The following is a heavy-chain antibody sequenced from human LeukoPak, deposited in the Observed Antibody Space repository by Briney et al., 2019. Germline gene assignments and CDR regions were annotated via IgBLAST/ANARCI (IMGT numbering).Heavy chain of an antibody. CDR2: ISAYNGNT. V-gene: IGHV1-18*01. Sequence: ASVKVSCKASGYTFTNYGISWVRQAPGQGLEWMGWISAYNGNTNYAQKLQGRVTMTTDTSTSTAYMELRSLRSDDTAVYYCARVDPHCSGGSCYSHYWGQGTLVTVSS. J-gene: IGHJ4*02. D-gene: IGHD2-15*01. CDR1: GYTFTNYG. CDR3: ARVDPHCSGGSCYSHY.